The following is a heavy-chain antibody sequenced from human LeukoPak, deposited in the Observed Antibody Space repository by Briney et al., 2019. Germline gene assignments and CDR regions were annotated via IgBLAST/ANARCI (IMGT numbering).Heavy chain of an antibody. V-gene: IGHV3-11*01. CDR1: GFTSSDYF. CDR2: ISSSGNTI. CDR3: ARGATGWEDTTYFDY. J-gene: IGHJ4*02. Sequence: PGGSLRLSCAVSGFTSSDYFMSWIRQAPGKGLEWVSYISSSGNTIFYADSVKGRFTISRDNAKNSLYLQMNSLRAEDTAVYFCARGATGWEDTTYFDYWGQGTLVTVSS. D-gene: IGHD1-1*01.